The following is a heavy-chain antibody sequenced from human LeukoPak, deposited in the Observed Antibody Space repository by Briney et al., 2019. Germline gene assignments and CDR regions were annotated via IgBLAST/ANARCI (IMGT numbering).Heavy chain of an antibody. Sequence: SETLSLTCTVSGGSISSYYWGWIRQPPGKGLEWIGYIYYSGSTNYNPSLKSRVTISVDTSKNQFSLKLSSVTAADTAVYYCARSGSYYGNNWFDPWGQGTLVTVSS. D-gene: IGHD1-26*01. CDR1: GGSISSYY. V-gene: IGHV4-59*01. J-gene: IGHJ5*02. CDR3: ARSGSYYGNNWFDP. CDR2: IYYSGST.